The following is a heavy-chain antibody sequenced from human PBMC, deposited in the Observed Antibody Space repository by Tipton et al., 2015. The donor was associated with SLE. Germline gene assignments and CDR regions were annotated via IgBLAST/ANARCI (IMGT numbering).Heavy chain of an antibody. CDR3: ARATDWNLSPDV. Sequence: TLSLTCSIYGGSFGGYYWSWIRQPPGEGLEWIGEINHGGSTNYNPSLKSRVTISVDTSKNQFSLKLSSVTAADTAVYYCARATDWNLSPDVWGKGTTVTVSS. CDR2: INHGGST. D-gene: IGHD1-7*01. V-gene: IGHV4-34*01. CDR1: GGSFGGYY. J-gene: IGHJ6*04.